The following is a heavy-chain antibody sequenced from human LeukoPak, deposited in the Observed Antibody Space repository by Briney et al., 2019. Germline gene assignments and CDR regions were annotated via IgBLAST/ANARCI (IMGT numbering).Heavy chain of an antibody. V-gene: IGHV4-59*01. J-gene: IGHJ4*02. Sequence: SETLSLTCTVSGGSISNNYWSWIRQPPGKGLEWIGYIYYSGSTNYNPSLKSRVTISVDTSKNQFSLKLSSVTAADTAVYYCAKSYSSSSPFDYWGQGTLVTVSS. D-gene: IGHD6-6*01. CDR2: IYYSGST. CDR1: GGSISNNY. CDR3: AKSYSSSSPFDY.